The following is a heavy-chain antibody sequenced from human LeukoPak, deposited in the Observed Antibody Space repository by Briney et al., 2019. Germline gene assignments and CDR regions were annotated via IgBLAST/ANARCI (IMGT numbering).Heavy chain of an antibody. CDR2: IYYSGST. Sequence: SETLSLTCTVSGGSISSSSYYWGWIRQPPGKGLEWIGSIYYSGSTYYNPSLKSRVTISVDTSRNQFSLKLSSVTAADTAVYYCARQILGYCSSTSCYTKENYFDYWGQGTLVTVSS. D-gene: IGHD2-2*02. J-gene: IGHJ4*02. CDR1: GGSISSSSYY. V-gene: IGHV4-39*01. CDR3: ARQILGYCSSTSCYTKENYFDY.